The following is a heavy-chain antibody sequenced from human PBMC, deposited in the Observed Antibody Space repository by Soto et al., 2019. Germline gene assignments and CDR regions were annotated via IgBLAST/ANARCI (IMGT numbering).Heavy chain of an antibody. Sequence: QVQLVQSGAQVKKPGASVQVSCKTSGYTFSAHGISWVRQAPGQGLEWMGWVSGYNSKTTSAQKFQDRLTVTTDTSTATDYMELRSLRSDDTAMYYCARASWAPRSNDGCDIWGQGTMVTVSS. D-gene: IGHD6-19*01. CDR1: GYTFSAHG. J-gene: IGHJ3*02. CDR3: ARASWAPRSNDGCDI. V-gene: IGHV1-18*04. CDR2: VSGYNSKT.